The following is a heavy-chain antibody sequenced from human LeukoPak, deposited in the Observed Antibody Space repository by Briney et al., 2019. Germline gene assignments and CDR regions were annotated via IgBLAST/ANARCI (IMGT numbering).Heavy chain of an antibody. Sequence: ASVKLSCKASGYTFTSYGISWVRQAPGQGLEWMGWISAYNGNTNYAQKLQGRVTMTTDTSTSTAYMELRSLRSDDTAVYYCARDIRTHDSSGYCPWGQGTLVTVSS. D-gene: IGHD3-22*01. CDR2: ISAYNGNT. J-gene: IGHJ5*02. V-gene: IGHV1-18*01. CDR3: ARDIRTHDSSGYCP. CDR1: GYTFTSYG.